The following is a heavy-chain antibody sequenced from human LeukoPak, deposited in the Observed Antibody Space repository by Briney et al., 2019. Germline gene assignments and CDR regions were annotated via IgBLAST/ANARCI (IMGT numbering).Heavy chain of an antibody. J-gene: IGHJ4*02. CDR1: GASITNYY. CDR3: ARVRPNWNDGTFDY. Sequence: KTSETLSLTCTVSGASITNYYWSWIRQSAGKGLEWIGRIYPSGSTHSSPSLKSRVTMSLDTSKNQFSLGLSSVTAADTAVYYCARVRPNWNDGTFDYWGQGTLVTVSS. D-gene: IGHD1-1*01. V-gene: IGHV4-4*07. CDR2: IYPSGST.